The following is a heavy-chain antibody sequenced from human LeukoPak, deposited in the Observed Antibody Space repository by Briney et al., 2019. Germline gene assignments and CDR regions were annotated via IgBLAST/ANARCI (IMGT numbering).Heavy chain of an antibody. CDR1: GYTFIGYY. J-gene: IGHJ6*03. CDR3: AREGGVVPAATTKNYYYYMDV. Sequence: ASVKVSCKASGYTFIGYYMHWVRQAPGQGLEWMGWINPNSGGTNYAQKFQGRVTMTRDTSISTAYMELSRLRSDDTAVYYCAREGGVVPAATTKNYYYYMDVWGKGTTVTVSS. V-gene: IGHV1-2*02. D-gene: IGHD2-2*01. CDR2: INPNSGGT.